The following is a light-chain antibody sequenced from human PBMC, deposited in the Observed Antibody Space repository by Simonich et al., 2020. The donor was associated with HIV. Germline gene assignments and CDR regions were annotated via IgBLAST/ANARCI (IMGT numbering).Light chain of an antibody. J-gene: IGLJ3*02. CDR1: SGHSTYA. CDR3: QTWGTGSWV. CDR2: LNSDGSH. V-gene: IGLV4-69*01. Sequence: QLVLTQSPSTSASLGASVNLTCTLSSGHSTYAIAWHQQQPEKGPRYLMTLNSDGSHIKGAGIPDRFSGSSSGAERYLTISSLQSEDEAEYYCQTWGTGSWVFGGGTKLTVL.